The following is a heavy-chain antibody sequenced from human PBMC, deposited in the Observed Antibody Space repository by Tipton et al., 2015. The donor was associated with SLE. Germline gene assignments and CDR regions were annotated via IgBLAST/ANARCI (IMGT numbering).Heavy chain of an antibody. CDR3: AKDIFKAVAGTPYFDY. V-gene: IGHV3-23*03. Sequence: SLRLSCAASGFTFSSYAMNWVRQAPGKGLEWVSGIYGDGSSTYYADSVRGRFTISRDNAKNSLYLQMNSLRAEDTALYYCAKDIFKAVAGTPYFDYWGQGTLVTVSS. J-gene: IGHJ4*02. D-gene: IGHD6-19*01. CDR2: IYGDGSST. CDR1: GFTFSSYA.